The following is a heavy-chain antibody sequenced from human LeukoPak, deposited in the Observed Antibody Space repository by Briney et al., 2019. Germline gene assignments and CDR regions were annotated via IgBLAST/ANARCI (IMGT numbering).Heavy chain of an antibody. J-gene: IGHJ6*02. Sequence: ASVKVSCKASGYTFTSYAMNWVRQAPGQGLEWMGWINTNTGNPTYAQGFTGRFVFFLDTSVSTAYLQISSLKAEDTAVYYCARVRYDSSAFDYGMDVWGQGTTVTVSS. V-gene: IGHV7-4-1*02. CDR2: INTNTGNP. CDR3: ARVRYDSSAFDYGMDV. D-gene: IGHD3-22*01. CDR1: GYTFTSYA.